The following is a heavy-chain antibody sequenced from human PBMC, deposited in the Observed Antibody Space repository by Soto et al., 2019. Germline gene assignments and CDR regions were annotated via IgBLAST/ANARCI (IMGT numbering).Heavy chain of an antibody. CDR3: AREVGYYDSSGYYSDWFDP. D-gene: IGHD3-22*01. CDR1: GGSISSGGYS. CDR2: IYHSGST. J-gene: IGHJ5*02. Sequence: QLQLQESGSGLVKPSQTLSLTCAVSGGSISSGGYSWSWIRQPPGKGLEWIGYIYHSGSTYYNPSLKRRVTISVDSSKYQFSLKLSSVTAADTAVYYCAREVGYYDSSGYYSDWFDPWCQGTLVTVSS. V-gene: IGHV4-30-2*01.